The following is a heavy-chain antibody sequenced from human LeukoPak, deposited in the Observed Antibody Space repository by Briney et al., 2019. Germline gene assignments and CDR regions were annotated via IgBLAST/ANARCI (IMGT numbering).Heavy chain of an antibody. D-gene: IGHD5-18*01. CDR3: ARSWGTVDTVNYFDY. J-gene: IGHJ4*02. CDR2: ISAYNGNT. CDR1: GYTFPSYG. Sequence: ASVEVSCKASGYTFPSYGISWVRQAPGQGLEWMGWISAYNGNTNYAQKLQGRVTMTTDTSTSTAYMELRSLRSDDTAVYYCARSWGTVDTVNYFDYWGQGTLVTVSS. V-gene: IGHV1-18*01.